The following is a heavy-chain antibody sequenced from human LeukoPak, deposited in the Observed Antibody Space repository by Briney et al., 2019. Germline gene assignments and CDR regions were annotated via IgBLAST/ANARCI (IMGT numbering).Heavy chain of an antibody. CDR3: ARGPSLQAFDY. CDR1: GGSVSSSSYF. CDR2: VHYIGST. D-gene: IGHD6-6*01. J-gene: IGHJ4*02. V-gene: IGHV4-39*07. Sequence: SETLSLTCTVSGGSVSSSSYFWGWMRQPPGKGLEWIGSVHYIGSTYYNPSLKSRVTISVDKSKNQFSLKLSSVTAADTAVYYCARGPSLQAFDYWGQGTLVTVSS.